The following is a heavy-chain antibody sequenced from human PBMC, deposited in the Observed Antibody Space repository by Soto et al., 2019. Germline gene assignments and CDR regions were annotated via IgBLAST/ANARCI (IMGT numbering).Heavy chain of an antibody. CDR1: GFTFSSYW. CDR2: IKQDGSEK. J-gene: IGHJ5*02. Sequence: EVQLVESGGGLVQPGGSLRLSCGASGFTFSSYWMSWVRQAPGKGLEWVANIKQDGSEKYYVDSVKGRFTISRDNSKNTLYLQMNSLRAEDTAVYNCAKEGVATIFGVVTHGWFDPWGQGTLVTVSS. V-gene: IGHV3-7*03. CDR3: AKEGVATIFGVVTHGWFDP. D-gene: IGHD3-3*01.